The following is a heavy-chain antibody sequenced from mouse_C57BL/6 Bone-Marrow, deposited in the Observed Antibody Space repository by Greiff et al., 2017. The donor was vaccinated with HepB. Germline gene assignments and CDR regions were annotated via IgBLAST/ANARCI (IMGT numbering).Heavy chain of an antibody. CDR2: ISDGGSYT. CDR3: ARDS. CDR1: GFTFSSYA. J-gene: IGHJ3*01. Sequence: EVKVVESGGGLVKPGGSLKLSCAASGFTFSSYAMSWVRQTPEKRLEWVATISDGGSYTYYPDNVKGRFTISRDNAKNNLYLQMSHLKSEDTAMYYCARDSGGQGTLVTVSA. V-gene: IGHV5-4*01.